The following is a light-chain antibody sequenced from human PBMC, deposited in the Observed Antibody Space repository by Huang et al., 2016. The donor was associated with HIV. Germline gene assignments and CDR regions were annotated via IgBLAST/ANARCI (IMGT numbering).Light chain of an antibody. V-gene: IGKV3-11*01. CDR1: PTISSS. Sequence: EIVLTQSPATLSLSPGERATLSCRASPTISSSLAWYQQKPGQAPRLLIYAASNRATGIPARFSGRGSGTDFTLTISSLEPEDFAVYYCQQRGDWPLTFGGGTKVEIK. J-gene: IGKJ4*01. CDR2: AAS. CDR3: QQRGDWPLT.